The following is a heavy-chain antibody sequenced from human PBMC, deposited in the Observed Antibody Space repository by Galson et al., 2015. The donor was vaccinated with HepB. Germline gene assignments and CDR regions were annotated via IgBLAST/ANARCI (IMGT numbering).Heavy chain of an antibody. J-gene: IGHJ6*02. D-gene: IGHD3-9*01. CDR1: GYSFTSYW. Sequence: QSGAEVKKPGESLKISCKGSGYSFTSYWIGWVRQMPGKGLEWMGIIYPGDSDTRYSPSFQDQVTISADKSISTAYLQWSSLKASDTAMYYCARLLYDILTGYYPGPRYGMDVWGQGTTVTVSS. CDR3: ARLLYDILTGYYPGPRYGMDV. V-gene: IGHV5-51*03. CDR2: IYPGDSDT.